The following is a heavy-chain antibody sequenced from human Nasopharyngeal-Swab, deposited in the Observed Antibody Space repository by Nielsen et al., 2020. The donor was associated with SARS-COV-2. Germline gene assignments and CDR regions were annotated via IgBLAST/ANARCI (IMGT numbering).Heavy chain of an antibody. D-gene: IGHD6-6*01. CDR2: VYPGDAET. Sequence: GGSLRLSCKGSGYRFASYWIGWVRQMPGKGLEWMGVVYPGDAETRYSPSLQGQVIVSADKSISTAYLHWPSLKASDTAIYYCARLKQWYSSSFSYGMDVWGQGTTVTVSS. J-gene: IGHJ6*02. V-gene: IGHV5-51*01. CDR1: GYRFASYW. CDR3: ARLKQWYSSSFSYGMDV.